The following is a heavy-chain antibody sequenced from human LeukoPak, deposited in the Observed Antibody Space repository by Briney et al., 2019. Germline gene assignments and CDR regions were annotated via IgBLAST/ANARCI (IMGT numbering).Heavy chain of an antibody. V-gene: IGHV3-23*01. CDR1: GFTFSSYG. CDR2: ISAGGDST. CDR3: AKGGSPRYYYYYYMDV. D-gene: IGHD6-25*01. J-gene: IGHJ6*03. Sequence: SGGSLRLSCATSGFTFSSYGMSWVRQAPGKGLEWISAISAGGDSTYYADSVKGRFTISRDNSKNTLYLQINSLRAEDTAVYYCAKGGSPRYYYYYYMDVWGKGTTVTVSS.